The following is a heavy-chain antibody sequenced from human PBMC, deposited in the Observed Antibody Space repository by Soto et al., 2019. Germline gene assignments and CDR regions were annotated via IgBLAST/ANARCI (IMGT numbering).Heavy chain of an antibody. CDR3: AKGQHCSSTSCYFYYYGTDV. V-gene: IGHV3-23*01. CDR1: GFTFSSYA. CDR2: ISGSGGST. D-gene: IGHD2-2*01. J-gene: IGHJ6*02. Sequence: GGSLRLSCAASGFTFSSYAMSWVRQAPGKGPEWVSAISGSGGSTYYADSVKGRFTISRDNSKNTLFLQMNSLRPEDTAVYYCAKGQHCSSTSCYFYYYGTDVWGQGTTVTVSS.